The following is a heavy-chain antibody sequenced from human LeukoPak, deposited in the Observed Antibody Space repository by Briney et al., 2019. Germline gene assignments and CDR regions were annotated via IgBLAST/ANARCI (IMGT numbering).Heavy chain of an antibody. V-gene: IGHV1-2*02. Sequence: ASVKVSCKASGYTFTGYYMHWVRQAPGQGLEWMGWINPNSGGTNYAQKFQGRVTMTRDTSISTAYMELSRLRSDDTAVYYCARARTKGSYSGGFDYRGQGTLVTVSS. D-gene: IGHD1-26*01. CDR3: ARARTKGSYSGGFDY. CDR1: GYTFTGYY. CDR2: INPNSGGT. J-gene: IGHJ4*02.